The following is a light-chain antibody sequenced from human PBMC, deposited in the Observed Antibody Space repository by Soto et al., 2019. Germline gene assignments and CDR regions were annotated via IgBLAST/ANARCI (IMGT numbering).Light chain of an antibody. J-gene: IGKJ4*01. CDR3: QHYGSSLT. CDR1: QSVSSD. V-gene: IGKV3-15*01. CDR2: GAS. Sequence: IVMTQSPATLSVSPGDRVTLSCRASQSVSSDLAWYQQRPGQAPRLLIYGASTRATGIPARFSGTGSGTEFTLTISSLQSEDFAFYYCQHYGSSLTFGGGTRVEI.